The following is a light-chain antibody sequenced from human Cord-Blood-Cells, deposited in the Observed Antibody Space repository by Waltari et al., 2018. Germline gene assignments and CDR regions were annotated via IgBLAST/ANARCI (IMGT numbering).Light chain of an antibody. CDR2: WAS. CDR3: QQYYSTPLT. CDR1: PSVLYSSNNKNY. J-gene: IGKJ4*01. V-gene: IGKV4-1*01. Sequence: DIVMTQSPDSLAVSLGERATINCKSSPSVLYSSNNKNYLAWYQQKPGQHPKLLIYWASTRESGVPDRCSGSGSGTDFTLTISSLQAEDVAVYYCQQYYSTPLTFGGGTKVEIK.